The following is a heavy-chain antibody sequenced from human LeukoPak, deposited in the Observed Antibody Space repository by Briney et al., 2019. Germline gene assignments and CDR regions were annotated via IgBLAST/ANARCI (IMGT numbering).Heavy chain of an antibody. D-gene: IGHD5-18*01. Sequence: GGPLRLSCAASGFTFSSYWMTWIRQAPGKGLEWVANIKQDGSEKYYVDSVRGRFTISRDNAKNSLYLQMNSLRAEDTAVYYCARDTGGGYSCYDCWGQGTLVTVSS. CDR3: ARDTGGGYSCYDC. CDR2: IKQDGSEK. CDR1: GFTFSSYW. V-gene: IGHV3-7*01. J-gene: IGHJ4*02.